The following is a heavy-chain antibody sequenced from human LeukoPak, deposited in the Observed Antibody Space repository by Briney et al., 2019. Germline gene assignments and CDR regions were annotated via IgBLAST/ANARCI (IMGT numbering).Heavy chain of an antibody. D-gene: IGHD2-21*02. J-gene: IGHJ4*02. CDR3: ATPAESSDWYGPDY. V-gene: IGHV3-23*01. CDR1: GFVFSNYG. Sequence: PGGSLRLSCAASGFVFSNYGMSWVRQAPGKGLEWVSSISGSGDSTYYADSVKGRFIIFRDNSKSTLYLQMNSLRAEDAAVYYCATPAESSDWYGPDYWGQGTLVTVSS. CDR2: ISGSGDST.